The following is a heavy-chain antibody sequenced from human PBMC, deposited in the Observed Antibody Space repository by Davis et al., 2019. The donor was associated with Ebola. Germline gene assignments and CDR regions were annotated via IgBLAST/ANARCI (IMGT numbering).Heavy chain of an antibody. CDR2: ISGSGGST. J-gene: IGHJ4*02. CDR1: GFTFSSYS. D-gene: IGHD3-3*01. Sequence: GESLKISCSASGFTFSSYSMNWVRQAPGKGLEWVSAISGSGGSTYYADSVKGRFTISSNNSKNTLYLQMNSLRAEDTAVYYCAKDGFWSGYLALREIDYWGQGTLVTVSS. V-gene: IGHV3-23*01. CDR3: AKDGFWSGYLALREIDY.